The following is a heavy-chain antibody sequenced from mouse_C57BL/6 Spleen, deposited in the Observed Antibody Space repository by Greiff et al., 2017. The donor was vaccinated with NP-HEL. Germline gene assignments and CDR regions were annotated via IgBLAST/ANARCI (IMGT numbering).Heavy chain of an antibody. V-gene: IGHV1-69*01. Sequence: QVQLQQPGAELVMPGASVKLSCKASGYTFTSYWMHWVKQRPGQGLEWIGEIDPSDSYTNYNQKFKGKSTLTVDKSSSTAYMQLSSLTSEDSAVYYCARSRNYYGSSYSWFAYWGQGTLVTVSA. J-gene: IGHJ3*01. CDR1: GYTFTSYW. D-gene: IGHD1-1*01. CDR3: ARSRNYYGSSYSWFAY. CDR2: IDPSDSYT.